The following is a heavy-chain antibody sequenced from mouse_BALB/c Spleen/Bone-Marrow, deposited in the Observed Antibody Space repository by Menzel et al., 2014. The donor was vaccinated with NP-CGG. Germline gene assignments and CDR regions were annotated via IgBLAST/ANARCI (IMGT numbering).Heavy chain of an antibody. Sequence: EVMLVESGAELVKPGASVKLSCTASGFNIKDTYMHWVKQRPEQGLEWIGRIDPANGNTKYDPKFQGKATITADTSSNTAYLQLSSLTSEDTAVYYCARSLYDGYFSWFAYWDQGTLVTVSA. D-gene: IGHD2-3*01. J-gene: IGHJ3*01. CDR2: IDPANGNT. V-gene: IGHV14-3*02. CDR1: GFNIKDTY. CDR3: ARSLYDGYFSWFAY.